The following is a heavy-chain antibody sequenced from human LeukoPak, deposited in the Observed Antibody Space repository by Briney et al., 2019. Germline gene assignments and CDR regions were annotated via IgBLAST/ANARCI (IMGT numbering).Heavy chain of an antibody. Sequence: PGRSLRLSCAASGSTFSSYAMHWVRQAPGKGLEWVAVISYDGSNKYYADSVKGRFTISRDNSKNTLYLQMNSLRPEDTAVYYCARERQNKDFWSGGDYWGQGTLVTVSS. V-gene: IGHV3-30-3*01. J-gene: IGHJ4*02. D-gene: IGHD3-3*01. CDR2: ISYDGSNK. CDR3: ARERQNKDFWSGGDY. CDR1: GSTFSSYA.